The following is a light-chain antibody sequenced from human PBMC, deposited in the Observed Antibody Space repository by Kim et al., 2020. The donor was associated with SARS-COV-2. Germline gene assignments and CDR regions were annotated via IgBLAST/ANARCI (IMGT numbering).Light chain of an antibody. CDR3: QQYKSYSEVT. Sequence: YVGDRVTITCRAGQNISSWLAWYQQKPGKAPNLLIYKASSLERGVPSRFSGSGSGTEFTLTINSLQPEDFATYYCQQYKSYSEVTFGQGTRLEIK. J-gene: IGKJ5*01. V-gene: IGKV1-5*03. CDR1: QNISSW. CDR2: KAS.